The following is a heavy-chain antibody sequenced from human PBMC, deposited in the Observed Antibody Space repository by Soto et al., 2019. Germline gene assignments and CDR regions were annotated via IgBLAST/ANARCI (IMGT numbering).Heavy chain of an antibody. J-gene: IGHJ5*02. Sequence: QITLKESGPTLVKPTQTLTLTCTFSGFSLSTSGVGVGWIRQPPGKALEWLALIYWDDDKRYSPSLKSRLTITKDTSKNHLVLTMTNMDPVDTATYYCAHSLSIMITFGGVIEINWFDPWGQGTLVTVSS. V-gene: IGHV2-5*02. CDR3: AHSLSIMITFGGVIEINWFDP. CDR1: GFSLSTSGVG. CDR2: IYWDDDK. D-gene: IGHD3-16*02.